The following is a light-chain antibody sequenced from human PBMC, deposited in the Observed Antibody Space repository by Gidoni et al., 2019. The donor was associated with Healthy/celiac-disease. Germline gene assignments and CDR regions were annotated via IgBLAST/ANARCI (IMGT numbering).Light chain of an antibody. CDR3: MQALQTPLT. Sequence: DIVRTQYPLSLPVTPGEPASISCRSSQSLLHSNGYNYLDWYLQKPGQSPQLLIYLGSNRASGVPDRFRGIGSGTAFTLKISRVEAEDVGVYYCMQALQTPLTFGPGTRLEIK. CDR2: LGS. V-gene: IGKV2-28*01. J-gene: IGKJ5*01. CDR1: QSLLHSNGYNY.